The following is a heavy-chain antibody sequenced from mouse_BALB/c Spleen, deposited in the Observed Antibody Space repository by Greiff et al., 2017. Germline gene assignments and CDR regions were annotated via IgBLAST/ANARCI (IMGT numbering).Heavy chain of an antibody. V-gene: IGHV14-3*02. J-gene: IGHJ3*01. CDR2: IDPANGNT. D-gene: IGHD2-2*01. CDR3: ASHGYDAAY. Sequence: VHVKQSGAELVKPGASVKLSCTASGFNIKDTYMHWVKQRPEQGLEWIGRIDPANGNTKYDPKFQGKATITADTSSNTAYLQLSSLTSEDTAVYYCASHGYDAAYWGQGTLVTVSA. CDR1: GFNIKDTY.